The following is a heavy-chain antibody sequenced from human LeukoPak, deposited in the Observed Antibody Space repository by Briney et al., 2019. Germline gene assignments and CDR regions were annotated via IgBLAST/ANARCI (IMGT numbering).Heavy chain of an antibody. Sequence: GGSLRLSCAASGFTFSSYAMSWVRQAPGKGLEWVSAISGSGGSTYYADSVKGRFTISRDNSKNTLYLQMNSLRAEDTAVYYWAKGGGGHSSSWYLFDYWGQGTLVTVSS. D-gene: IGHD6-13*01. CDR1: GFTFSSYA. J-gene: IGHJ4*02. CDR2: ISGSGGST. CDR3: AKGGGGHSSSWYLFDY. V-gene: IGHV3-23*01.